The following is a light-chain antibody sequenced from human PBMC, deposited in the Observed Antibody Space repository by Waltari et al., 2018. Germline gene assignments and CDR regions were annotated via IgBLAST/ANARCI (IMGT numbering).Light chain of an antibody. Sequence: DIVMTQSPDSLAVSLGERATINCKSSQSILYSSNNENYLAWYQQKPGQPPKLLIYWASTRESGVPDRFSGSGSGTDFALTITSRQAEDVAVYYCQQYYSTPPFTFGPGTKVDIK. CDR3: QQYYSTPPFT. V-gene: IGKV4-1*01. CDR1: QSILYSSNNENY. J-gene: IGKJ3*01. CDR2: WAS.